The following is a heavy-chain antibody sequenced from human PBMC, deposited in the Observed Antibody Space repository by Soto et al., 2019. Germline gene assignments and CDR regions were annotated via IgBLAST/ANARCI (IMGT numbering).Heavy chain of an antibody. D-gene: IGHD1-26*01. CDR2: IWYDGSNK. CDR3: ARDHRSVIGATRSDMDA. J-gene: IGHJ6*02. Sequence: GVSLRLSCAASGLSFTSYGMHWVCQAPGKGLEWVAVIWYDGSNKYHADSVKGRFTISRDNSKNMLYLQMNSLRAEDTAVYYCARDHRSVIGATRSDMDAWGQEGAVTLSS. CDR1: GLSFTSYG. V-gene: IGHV3-33*01.